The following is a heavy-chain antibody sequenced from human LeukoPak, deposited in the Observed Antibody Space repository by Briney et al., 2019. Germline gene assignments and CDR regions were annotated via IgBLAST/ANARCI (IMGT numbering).Heavy chain of an antibody. D-gene: IGHD1-26*01. CDR3: ARDPVSSIIVGATSEVWFDP. CDR2: ISSYNGNT. J-gene: IGHJ5*02. CDR1: GYTFTSYG. Sequence: ASVKVSCKASGYTFTSYGISWVRRAPGQGLEWMGWISSYNGNTNYAQKLQGRVTMTTDTSTSTAYMELRSLRSDDTAVYYCARDPVSSIIVGATSEVWFDPWGQGTLVTVSS. V-gene: IGHV1-18*01.